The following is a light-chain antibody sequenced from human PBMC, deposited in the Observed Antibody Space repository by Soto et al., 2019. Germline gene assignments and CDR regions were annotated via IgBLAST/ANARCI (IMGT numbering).Light chain of an antibody. Sequence: SYELTQPPSVSVAPGQTARITCGGYNIGSKSVHWYQQKPGQAPVLVVYDDTDRLSGIPERFSGSISGNTATLTISRVAAGDEADYYCQVWDTSSNHDVFGAGTKVTAL. CDR2: DDT. CDR1: NIGSKS. V-gene: IGLV3-21*02. CDR3: QVWDTSSNHDV. J-gene: IGLJ1*01.